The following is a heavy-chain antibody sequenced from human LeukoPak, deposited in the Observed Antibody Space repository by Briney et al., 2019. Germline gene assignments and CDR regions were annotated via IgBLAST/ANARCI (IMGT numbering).Heavy chain of an antibody. D-gene: IGHD3-22*01. CDR2: ISSSSSYI. CDR1: GFTFSSYS. CDR3: ARDAGRGYYDSSGYYYAFDY. V-gene: IGHV3-21*01. Sequence: GGSLRLSCAASGFTFSSYSMNWVRQAPGKGLEWVSSISSSSSYIYYADSVKGRFTISRDNAKNSLYLQMNGLRAEDTAVYYCARDAGRGYYDSSGYYYAFDYWGQGTLVTVSS. J-gene: IGHJ4*02.